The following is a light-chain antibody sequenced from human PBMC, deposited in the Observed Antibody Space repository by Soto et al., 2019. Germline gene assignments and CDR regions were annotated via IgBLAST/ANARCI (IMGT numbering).Light chain of an antibody. Sequence: DIQMTQSPSSLSASVGDRVTITCRASQSISSYLNWCQQKPGKAPKLLIYAASSLQSGVPSRFSGSGSGTDFTLTISSLQPEDFATYYCQQSYSTLRYTFGQGTKVDIK. CDR1: QSISSY. CDR3: QQSYSTLRYT. V-gene: IGKV1-39*01. J-gene: IGKJ2*01. CDR2: AAS.